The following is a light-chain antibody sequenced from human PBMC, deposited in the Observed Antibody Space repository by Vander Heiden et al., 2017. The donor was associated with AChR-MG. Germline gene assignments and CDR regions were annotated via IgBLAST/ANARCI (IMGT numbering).Light chain of an antibody. CDR1: SSNIGAGYD. Sequence: QSVLTPPPSVSGAPGLRVTISCTGSSSNIGAGYDVHWYQQLPGTAPKLLIYCNSNRPSGVPDRFSGSKSGTSASLAITGLQAEDEADYYCQSYDSSLSHYVFGTGTKVTVL. CDR3: QSYDSSLSHYV. V-gene: IGLV1-40*01. CDR2: CNS. J-gene: IGLJ1*01.